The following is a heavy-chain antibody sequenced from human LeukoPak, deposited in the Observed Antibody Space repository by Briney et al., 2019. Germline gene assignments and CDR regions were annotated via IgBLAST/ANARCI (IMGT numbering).Heavy chain of an antibody. D-gene: IGHD3-9*01. J-gene: IGHJ4*01. CDR1: GFTFSRYT. V-gene: IGHV3-30-3*01. CDR3: ARWDDLTGLDY. CDR2: ISYDDTTK. Sequence: GGSLRLSCATSGFTFSRYTMHWVRHAPGTGLEWVAVISYDDTTKYYADSAKGRFTISRDDSKNTVFLQMNSLRTEDTAFYYCARWDDLTGLDYWGQGTLVTVSS.